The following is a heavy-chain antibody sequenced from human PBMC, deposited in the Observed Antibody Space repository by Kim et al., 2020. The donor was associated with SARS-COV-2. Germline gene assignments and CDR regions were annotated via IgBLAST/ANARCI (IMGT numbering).Heavy chain of an antibody. CDR2: ISGGGVSI. V-gene: IGHV3-23*01. J-gene: IGHJ4*02. CDR3: AKDRDFWSGYFDY. CDR1: GFAFSSCS. D-gene: IGHD3-3*01. Sequence: GGSLRLSCAASGFAFSSCSMGWVRQAPGKGLEWVSGISGGGVSIYYADSVKGRFTISRDNSKNTLYLEMNSLRAEDTAIYYCAKDRDFWSGYFDYWGQGTLVTVSS.